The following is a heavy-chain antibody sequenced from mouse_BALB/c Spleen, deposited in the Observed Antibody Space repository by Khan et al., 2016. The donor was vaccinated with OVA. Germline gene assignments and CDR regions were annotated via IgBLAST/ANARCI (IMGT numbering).Heavy chain of an antibody. Sequence: VQLQESGAELARPGASVKLSCKTSGYIFTSYWIHWVKQRSGQGLEWIARIYPGTDNTYYNEKLRDKATLTADKSSSTAYIQLSSLKSEDSAVYFCAREEALYYFAYWGQGTTLTVSA. D-gene: IGHD1-1*01. CDR2: IYPGTDNT. V-gene: IGHV1S132*01. J-gene: IGHJ2*01. CDR3: AREEALYYFAY. CDR1: GYIFTSYW.